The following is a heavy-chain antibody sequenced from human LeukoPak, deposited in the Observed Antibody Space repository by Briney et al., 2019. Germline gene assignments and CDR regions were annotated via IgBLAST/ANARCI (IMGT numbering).Heavy chain of an antibody. CDR2: INHSGST. CDR3: ARRITRQGSPRFDY. J-gene: IGHJ4*02. D-gene: IGHD3-10*01. CDR1: GGSFSGYY. Sequence: PSETLSLTCAVYGGSFSGYYWSWIRQPPGKGLEWIGEINHSGSTNYNPSLKSRVTISVDTSKNQFSLKLSSVTAADTAVYYCARRITRQGSPRFDYWGQGTLVTVSS. V-gene: IGHV4-34*01.